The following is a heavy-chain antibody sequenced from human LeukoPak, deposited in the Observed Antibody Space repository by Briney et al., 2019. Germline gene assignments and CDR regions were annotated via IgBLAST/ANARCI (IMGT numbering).Heavy chain of an antibody. D-gene: IGHD3-9*01. CDR1: GYTFTSYG. J-gene: IGHJ4*02. CDR3: ARETLYYDILTGYPDY. Sequence: ASVKVSCKASGYTFTSYGISWVRQAPGKGLEWMGWISAYNGNTNYAQKLQGRVTMTTDTSTSTAYMELRSLRSDDTAVYYCARETLYYDILTGYPDYWGRGTLVTVSS. CDR2: ISAYNGNT. V-gene: IGHV1-18*04.